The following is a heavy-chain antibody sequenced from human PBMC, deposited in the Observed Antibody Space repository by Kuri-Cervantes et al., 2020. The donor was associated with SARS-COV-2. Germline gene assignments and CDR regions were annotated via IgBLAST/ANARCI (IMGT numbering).Heavy chain of an antibody. CDR1: GFTFSSYA. CDR2: ITGSGDNT. V-gene: IGHV3-23*01. D-gene: IGHD3-10*01. J-gene: IGHJ5*02. Sequence: GGSLRLSCAASGFTFSSYAMSWVRQAPGKGLKWVSLITGSGDNTYYADSVRGRFTISRDNSRNTLYLQMNSLRTEDTAVYYCAKGGPMVRGEIRNNWFDPWGQGTLVTVSS. CDR3: AKGGPMVRGEIRNNWFDP.